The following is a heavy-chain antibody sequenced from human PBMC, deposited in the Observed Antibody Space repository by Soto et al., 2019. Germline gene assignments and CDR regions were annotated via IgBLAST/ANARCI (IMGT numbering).Heavy chain of an antibody. D-gene: IGHD1-26*01. J-gene: IGHJ6*02. CDR2: IWYDGSNK. Sequence: PGGSLRLSCAASGFTFSSYGMHWVRQAPGKGLEWVAVIWYDGSNKYYADSVKGRFTISRDNSKNTLYLQMNSLRAEDTAVYYCARDRRGSYYGDGYYYYYGMDVWGQGTTVTVSS. CDR3: ARDRRGSYYGDGYYYYYGMDV. V-gene: IGHV3-33*01. CDR1: GFTFSSYG.